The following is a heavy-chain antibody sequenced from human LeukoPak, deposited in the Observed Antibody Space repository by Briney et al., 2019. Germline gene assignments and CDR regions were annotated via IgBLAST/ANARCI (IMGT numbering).Heavy chain of an antibody. CDR2: IYYSGST. D-gene: IGHD2-15*01. V-gene: IGHV4-39*07. CDR1: GGSISRSSYY. Sequence: PSETLSLTCTVSGGSISRSSYYWGWIRQPPGKGLEWIGSIYYSGSTYYNPSLKSRVTISVDTSKNQFSLKLSSVTAADTAVYYCARDPAYCSGGSCYFDYWGQGTLVTVSS. CDR3: ARDPAYCSGGSCYFDY. J-gene: IGHJ4*02.